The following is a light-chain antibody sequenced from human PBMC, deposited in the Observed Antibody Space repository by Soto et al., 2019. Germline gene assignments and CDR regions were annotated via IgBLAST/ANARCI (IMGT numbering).Light chain of an antibody. CDR2: DAS. CDR1: QSVSSY. CDR3: QQRSTWPPAGLT. V-gene: IGKV3-11*01. J-gene: IGKJ4*01. Sequence: EVGLSQSPATLSLSPGERATLSCRASQSVSSYLAWYQQKPGQAPRLLIYDASNRATGIPARFSGSGSGTDFTLTISSLEPEDSAVYYRQQRSTWPPAGLTFGGGTQVAIK.